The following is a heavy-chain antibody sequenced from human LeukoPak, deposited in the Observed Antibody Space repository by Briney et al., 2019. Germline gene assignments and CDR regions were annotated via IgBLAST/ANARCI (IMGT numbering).Heavy chain of an antibody. CDR3: ARHIGGYSYGVFDF. D-gene: IGHD5-18*01. V-gene: IGHV4-59*08. Sequence: SETLSLTCTVSGGSISSYYWSWIRQPPGKGLEWIGYIYYSGSTNYNPSLKSRVTISVDTSKNQFSLKLSSVTAADTAVYYCARHIGGYSYGVFDFWGQGTLVTVSS. CDR2: IYYSGST. J-gene: IGHJ4*02. CDR1: GGSISSYY.